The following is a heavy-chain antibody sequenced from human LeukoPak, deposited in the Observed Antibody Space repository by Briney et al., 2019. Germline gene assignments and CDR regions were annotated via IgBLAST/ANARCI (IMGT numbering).Heavy chain of an antibody. CDR3: ARTYSSGSANYYYYYGMDV. J-gene: IGHJ6*02. Sequence: SVKVSCKASGGTFSSYTISWVRQAPGQGLEWMGGIIPILGIANYAQKFQGRVTITADKSTSTAYMELSSLRSEDTAVYYCARTYSSGSANYYYYYGMDVWGQGTTVTVSS. D-gene: IGHD6-19*01. CDR1: GGTFSSYT. V-gene: IGHV1-69*10. CDR2: IIPILGIA.